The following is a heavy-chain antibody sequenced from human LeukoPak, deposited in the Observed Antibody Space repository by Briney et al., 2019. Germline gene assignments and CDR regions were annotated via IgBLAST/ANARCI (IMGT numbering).Heavy chain of an antibody. Sequence: PGGSLRLSCAASGFTFSSYAMSWVRQAPGKGLEWVSAISGSGGSTYYADSVKGRFTISRDNSKNTLYLQMNSPRAEDTAVYYCAKDPGSSWPGLYYFDYWGQGTLVTVSS. V-gene: IGHV3-23*01. J-gene: IGHJ4*02. CDR2: ISGSGGST. D-gene: IGHD6-13*01. CDR3: AKDPGSSWPGLYYFDY. CDR1: GFTFSSYA.